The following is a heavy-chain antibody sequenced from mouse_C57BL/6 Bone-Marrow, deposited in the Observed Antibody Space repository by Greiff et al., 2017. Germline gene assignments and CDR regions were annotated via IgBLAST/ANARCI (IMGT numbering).Heavy chain of an antibody. J-gene: IGHJ1*03. CDR1: GYTFTDYY. D-gene: IGHD1-1*01. V-gene: IGHV1-76*01. Sequence: QVQLQQSGAELVRPGASVKLSCKASGYTFTDYYINWVKQRPGQGLEWIARIYPGSGNTYYNEKFKGKATLTAEKSSSTAYMQLSSLTSEDSAVYYCGACYGSSCGYFDVWGTGTTVTVSA. CDR2: IYPGSGNT. CDR3: GACYGSSCGYFDV.